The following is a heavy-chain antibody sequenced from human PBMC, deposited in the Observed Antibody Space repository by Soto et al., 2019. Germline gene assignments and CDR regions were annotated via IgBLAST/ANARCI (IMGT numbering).Heavy chain of an antibody. J-gene: IGHJ5*02. CDR2: IYYSGST. V-gene: IGHV4-59*08. Sequence: SETLSLTCTFSGGSISSYYWSWIRQPPGKGLEWIGYIYYSGSTNYNPSLKSRVTISVDTSKNQFSLKLSSVTAADTAVYYCARLLWSRGDWFDPWGQGTLVTVSS. CDR3: ARLLWSRGDWFDP. D-gene: IGHD3-10*01. CDR1: GGSISSYY.